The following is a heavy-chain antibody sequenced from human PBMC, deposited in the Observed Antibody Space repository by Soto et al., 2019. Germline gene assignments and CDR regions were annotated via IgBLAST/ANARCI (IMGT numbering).Heavy chain of an antibody. CDR3: AKVPWQLVRTHYFDY. V-gene: IGHV3-23*01. Sequence: EVQLLESGGGLVQPGGSLRLSCAASGFTFSSYAMSWVRQAPGKGLEWVSGISSSGDSTNYADSGKGRFTISRDNSKSTLFLQMNSLRAEDTAVYYCAKVPWQLVRTHYFDYWGQGTLVTVSS. CDR2: ISSSGDST. CDR1: GFTFSSYA. J-gene: IGHJ4*02. D-gene: IGHD6-6*01.